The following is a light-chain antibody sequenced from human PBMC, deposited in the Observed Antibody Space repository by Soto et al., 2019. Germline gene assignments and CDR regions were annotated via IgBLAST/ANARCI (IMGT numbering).Light chain of an antibody. CDR2: DVT. J-gene: IGLJ1*01. Sequence: QSVLTQPASVSGSPGQSITISCTGTSSDVGNYNHFSWYQHHPGKAPKLMICDVTQRPSGVSNLFAGSNAGNTASLTISGLRYDDAADYYCSSYTSSSTYVFGTGTKLTVL. CDR3: SSYTSSSTYV. V-gene: IGLV2-14*01. CDR1: SSDVGNYNH.